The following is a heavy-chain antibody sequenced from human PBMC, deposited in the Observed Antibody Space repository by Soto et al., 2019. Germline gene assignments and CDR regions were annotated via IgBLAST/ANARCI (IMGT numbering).Heavy chain of an antibody. CDR1: GGSISSGGYY. V-gene: IGHV4-31*03. J-gene: IGHJ3*02. CDR3: ARDSDTVMVTGAFDI. CDR2: IYYSGST. Sequence: PSETRSLTCTVSGGSISSGGYYWSWIRQHPGKGLEWIGYIYYSGSTYYNPSLKSRVTISVHTSKNQFSLKLSSVTAADTAVYYCARDSDTVMVTGAFDIWGQGTMVTVSS. D-gene: IGHD5-18*01.